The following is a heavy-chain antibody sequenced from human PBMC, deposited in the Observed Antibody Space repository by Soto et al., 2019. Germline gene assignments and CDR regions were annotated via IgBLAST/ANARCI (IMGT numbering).Heavy chain of an antibody. CDR3: ARELGILYSSGWYPFDY. Sequence: ASLKVSCKASGYPFTGYCMHWVRQAPGQGLEWMGWINPNSGGTNYAQKFQGWVTMTRDTSISTAYMELSRLRSDDTAVYYCARELGILYSSGWYPFDYWGQGTLVTVSS. V-gene: IGHV1-2*04. D-gene: IGHD6-19*01. CDR1: GYPFTGYC. CDR2: INPNSGGT. J-gene: IGHJ4*02.